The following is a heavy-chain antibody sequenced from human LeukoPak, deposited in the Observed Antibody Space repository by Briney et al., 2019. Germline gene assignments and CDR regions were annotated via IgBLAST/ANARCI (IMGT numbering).Heavy chain of an antibody. CDR1: GFTFSSYS. J-gene: IGHJ1*01. V-gene: IGHV3-21*01. CDR3: ARDGDYEYFQH. CDR2: ISSSSSYI. D-gene: IGHD4-17*01. Sequence: GGSLRLSCAASGFTFSSYSMNWVRQAPGKGLEWVSSISSSSSYIYYADSVKGRFTISRDNAKNSLYLQMNSLGAEDTAVYYCARDGDYEYFQHWGQGTLVTVSS.